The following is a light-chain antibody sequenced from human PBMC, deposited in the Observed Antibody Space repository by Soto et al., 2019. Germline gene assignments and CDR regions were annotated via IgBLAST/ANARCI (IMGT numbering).Light chain of an antibody. CDR1: QDISNY. Sequence: DIQMTQSPSSLSASVGDRVNITCQASQDISNYLNWYQQKPGKAPKLLIYDVHNLEAGVPSRFSGSGSGTNFTFTISSLQPEDIATYYCQQYNNLLLSFGGGTKVDIK. CDR2: DVH. J-gene: IGKJ4*01. V-gene: IGKV1-33*01. CDR3: QQYNNLLLS.